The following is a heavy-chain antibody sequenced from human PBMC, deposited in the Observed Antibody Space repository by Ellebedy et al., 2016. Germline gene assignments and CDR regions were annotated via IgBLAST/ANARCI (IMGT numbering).Heavy chain of an antibody. CDR3: ADGERTYYDYNRPLP. Sequence: GESLKISXAASGFTFSSYWMHWVRQVPGKGLVWVSRINSDGSSTSYADSVKGRFTISRDNSKNTLYLQMNSLRAEDTAVYYCADGERTYYDYNRPLPWGQGTLVTVSS. CDR2: INSDGSST. D-gene: IGHD3-3*01. V-gene: IGHV3-74*01. CDR1: GFTFSSYW. J-gene: IGHJ5*02.